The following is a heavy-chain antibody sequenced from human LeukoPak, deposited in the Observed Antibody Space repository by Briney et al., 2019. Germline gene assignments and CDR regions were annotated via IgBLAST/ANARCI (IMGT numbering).Heavy chain of an antibody. Sequence: SETLSLTCTVSGDSITGSSYYWGWIRQPPGKGLEWIGSMYYSGSTYSNPSLKSRVTISVATSKNQFSLKLSSVTAADTAVYYCARHYYDSTGYYYFDYWGQGTLVTVSS. J-gene: IGHJ4*02. V-gene: IGHV4-39*01. CDR3: ARHYYDSTGYYYFDY. D-gene: IGHD3-22*01. CDR1: GDSITGSSYY. CDR2: MYYSGST.